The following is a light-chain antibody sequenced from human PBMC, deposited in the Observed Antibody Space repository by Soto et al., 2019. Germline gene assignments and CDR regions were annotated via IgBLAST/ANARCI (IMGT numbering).Light chain of an antibody. J-gene: IGLJ1*01. CDR1: SSDVGGYNY. V-gene: IGLV2-8*01. CDR2: EVS. CDR3: SSYAGSNNRYV. Sequence: QSVLTQPPSASGSPGQSVTISCTGTSSDVGGYNYVSWYQPHPGKAPKLMIYEVSKRPSGVPDRFSGSQSGNTASLTVSGLQAEDEADYYCSSYAGSNNRYVFGTGTKVTVL.